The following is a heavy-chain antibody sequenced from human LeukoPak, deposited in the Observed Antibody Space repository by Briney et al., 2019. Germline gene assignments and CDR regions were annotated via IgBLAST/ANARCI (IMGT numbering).Heavy chain of an antibody. CDR2: IYSGGFT. CDR1: GFTVSSNY. CDR3: ARDSGYSSDDAY. D-gene: IGHD5-12*01. V-gene: IGHV3-66*01. J-gene: IGHJ4*02. Sequence: GRSLRLSCAASGFTVSSNYMSWVRQAPGQGLEWVSVIYSGGFTHYADSVKDRFTISRDNSKNTLYLQMNSLRVEDTAVYHCARDSGYSSDDAYWGQGTLVTVSS.